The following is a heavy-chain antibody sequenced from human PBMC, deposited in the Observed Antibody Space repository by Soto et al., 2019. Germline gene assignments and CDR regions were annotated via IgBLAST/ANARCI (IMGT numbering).Heavy chain of an antibody. CDR2: INHSGST. D-gene: IGHD6-6*01. V-gene: IGHV4-34*01. CDR3: ARRYSSSSRGMDV. J-gene: IGHJ6*02. Sequence: KPSETLSLTCAVYGGSFSGYYWSWIRQPPGKGLEWIGEINHSGSTNHNPSLKSRVTISVDTAKNQFSLKLSSVTAADTAVYYCARRYSSSSRGMDVWGQGTTVTVSS. CDR1: GGSFSGYY.